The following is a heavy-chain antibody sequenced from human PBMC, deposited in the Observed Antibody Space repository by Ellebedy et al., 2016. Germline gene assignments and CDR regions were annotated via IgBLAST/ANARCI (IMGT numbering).Heavy chain of an antibody. J-gene: IGHJ4*02. V-gene: IGHV3-48*01. CDR2: ISSTSSTM. CDR3: ARHGASSWGKYYDFWSGYKTCY. Sequence: GGSLRLSCAASGFTFSDYSMNWVRQAPGKGLEWLSYISSTSSTMYYADSVRGRFTISRDNAKNSLSLQMNSLRVEDTAVYYCARHGASSWGKYYDFWSGYKTCYWGQGTLVTVSS. CDR1: GFTFSDYS. D-gene: IGHD3-3*01.